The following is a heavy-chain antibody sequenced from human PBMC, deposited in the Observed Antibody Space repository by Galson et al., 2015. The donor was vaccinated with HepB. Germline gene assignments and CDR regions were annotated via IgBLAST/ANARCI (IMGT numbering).Heavy chain of an antibody. Sequence: LSLTCAVYGGSFSGYYWSWIRQPPGKGLEWIGEINHSGSTNYNPSLKSRVTISVDTSKNQFSLKLSSVTAADTAVYYCARGRVGDYERDPGISEYFQHWGQGTLVTVSS. D-gene: IGHD4-17*01. CDR2: INHSGST. V-gene: IGHV4-34*01. CDR3: ARGRVGDYERDPGISEYFQH. CDR1: GGSFSGYY. J-gene: IGHJ1*01.